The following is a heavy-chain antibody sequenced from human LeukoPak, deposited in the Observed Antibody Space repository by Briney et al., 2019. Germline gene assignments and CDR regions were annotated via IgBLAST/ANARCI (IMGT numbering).Heavy chain of an antibody. Sequence: GASVKVSCEASGGTFSSYAISWVRQAPGQGLEWMGRIIPILGIANYAQKLQGRVTITADKSTSTAYMELSSLRSEDTAVYYCARVSETGGGYYGSGSYLDYWGQGTLVTVSS. CDR3: ARVSETGGGYYGSGSYLDY. CDR2: IIPILGIA. CDR1: GGTFSSYA. V-gene: IGHV1-69*04. J-gene: IGHJ4*02. D-gene: IGHD3-10*01.